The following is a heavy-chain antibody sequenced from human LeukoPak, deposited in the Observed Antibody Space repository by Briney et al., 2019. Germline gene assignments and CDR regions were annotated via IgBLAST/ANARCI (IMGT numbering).Heavy chain of an antibody. D-gene: IGHD1-26*01. V-gene: IGHV3-23*01. Sequence: GGSLRLPCAASGFTFSGYGMSWVRQAPLKGLEWVSAISGSGFNTYYAGSVKGRFIISRDNSRNTLYLQMHSLSAGDTAVYYCVKDRGIEGADTKDFDYWGQGTPVTVSS. CDR2: ISGSGFNT. CDR1: GFTFSGYG. CDR3: VKDRGIEGADTKDFDY. J-gene: IGHJ4*02.